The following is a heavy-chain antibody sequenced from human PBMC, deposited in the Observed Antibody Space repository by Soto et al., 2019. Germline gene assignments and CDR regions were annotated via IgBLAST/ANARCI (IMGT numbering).Heavy chain of an antibody. CDR3: AKDLRPDGGWEFDY. V-gene: IGHV3-23*01. Sequence: EVQLLESGGGLVQPGGSLRLSCAASGFTFSSYTMNWVRQAPGKGLEWVSGINSGGRTNYADSVKGRLTIARDDCKNTVYLQIISLRAEDRAVYYCAKDLRPDGGWEFDYWGQGTLVTVSS. D-gene: IGHD6-19*01. CDR1: GFTFSSYT. CDR2: INSGGRT. J-gene: IGHJ4*02.